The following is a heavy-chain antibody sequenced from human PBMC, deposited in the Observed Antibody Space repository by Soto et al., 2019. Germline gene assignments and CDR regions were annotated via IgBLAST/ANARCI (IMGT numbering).Heavy chain of an antibody. CDR3: ARGLSSGTYWWAFDY. J-gene: IGHJ4*02. CDR2: ITTGNGNT. Sequence: QVQHVQSGAEVKKPGASVKVSCKASGYTFTSYAIHWVRQAPGQRLEWLGWITTGNGNTKYSEDFQGRVTITRDTSASTVYMELNSLRSEDSTVYYCARGLSSGTYWWAFDYWGQGTLVTVSS. D-gene: IGHD3-10*01. CDR1: GYTFTSYA. V-gene: IGHV1-3*04.